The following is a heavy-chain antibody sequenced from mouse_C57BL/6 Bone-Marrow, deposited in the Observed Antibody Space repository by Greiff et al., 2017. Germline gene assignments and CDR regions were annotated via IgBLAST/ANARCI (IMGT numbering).Heavy chain of an antibody. D-gene: IGHD1-1*01. CDR2: IDPSDSYT. Sequence: QVQLQQPGAELVLPGASVKLSCKASGYTFTSYWMHWVKQRPGQGLEWIGEIDPSDSYTNYHHKFKGKSTLTVDKSSSTAYMQLSRLTSEDSAVYYCAREKAFITTVVAHFDYWGQGTTLTVSS. CDR1: GYTFTSYW. V-gene: IGHV1-69*01. CDR3: AREKAFITTVVAHFDY. J-gene: IGHJ2*01.